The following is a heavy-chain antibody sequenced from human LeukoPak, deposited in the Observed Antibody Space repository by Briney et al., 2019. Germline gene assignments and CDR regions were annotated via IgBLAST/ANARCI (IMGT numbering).Heavy chain of an antibody. CDR2: INPSGGST. Sequence: ASVKVSCKASGYTFTSYYMSWVRQAPGQGLEWMGIINPSGGSTSYAQKFQGRVTMTRDTSTSTVYMELSSLRSEDTAVYYCARSHLRDFWSGSYLSYFDYWGQGTLVTVSS. V-gene: IGHV1-46*01. D-gene: IGHD3-3*01. CDR1: GYTFTSYY. CDR3: ARSHLRDFWSGSYLSYFDY. J-gene: IGHJ4*02.